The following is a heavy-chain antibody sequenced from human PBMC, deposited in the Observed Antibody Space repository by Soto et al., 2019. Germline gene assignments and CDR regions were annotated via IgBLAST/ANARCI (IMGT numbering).Heavy chain of an antibody. CDR2: INPKSGDT. J-gene: IGHJ4*02. Sequence: QVQLVQSGAEVKKPGASVKVSCKASGYTFTGFYMHWVRQAPGQGLEWMGWINPKSGDTEYAQKFQGWVTMTRDTSISTAYMELSRLKSDDTAMYYCASGGSTVTREFDYWGQGTLVSVSS. CDR3: ASGGSTVTREFDY. CDR1: GYTFTGFY. D-gene: IGHD4-17*01. V-gene: IGHV1-2*04.